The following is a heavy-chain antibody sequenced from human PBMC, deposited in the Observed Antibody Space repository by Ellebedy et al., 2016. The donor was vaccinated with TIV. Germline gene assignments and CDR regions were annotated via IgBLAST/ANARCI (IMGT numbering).Heavy chain of an antibody. J-gene: IGHJ5*02. CDR2: ISSSSSYI. Sequence: GESLKISXAASGFTFSSYSMNWVRQAPGKGLEWVSSISSSSSYIYYADSVKGRFTISRDNAKNSLYLQMNSLRAEDTAVYYCATAYMGTYGGNSGWFDPWGQGTLVTVSS. CDR1: GFTFSSYS. CDR3: ATAYMGTYGGNSGWFDP. D-gene: IGHD4-23*01. V-gene: IGHV3-21*01.